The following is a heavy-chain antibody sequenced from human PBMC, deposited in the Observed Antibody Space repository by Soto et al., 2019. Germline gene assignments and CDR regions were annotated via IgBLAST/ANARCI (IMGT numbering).Heavy chain of an antibody. CDR1: GFTFSGYA. D-gene: IGHD6-6*01. J-gene: IGHJ6*02. CDR2: VSYTGNNK. V-gene: IGHV3-30*04. Sequence: QEQLVESGGGVIQPGRSLRLSCTASGFTFSGYAMYWVRQAPGKGLEWVAFVSYTGNNKYYADSVKGRFSISKDNSKNTLFREVASLRGEDTAVYYCSRDRGGRSSLFAMDVWGQGTTVTVSS. CDR3: SRDRGGRSSLFAMDV.